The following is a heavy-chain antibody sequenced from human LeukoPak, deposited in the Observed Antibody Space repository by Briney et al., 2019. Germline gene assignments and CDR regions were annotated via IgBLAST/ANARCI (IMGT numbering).Heavy chain of an antibody. V-gene: IGHV4-4*09. CDR1: GASISSDY. CDR2: IYSSGTT. Sequence: SETLSLTCTVSGASISSDYWSWIRQPPGRRPEWIGYIYSSGTTKYNPSLQSRVTISIDTSKNQFSLKLTSMTAADTAVYFCSRLLPSRPDFYFDYWGQGTLVTASS. D-gene: IGHD6-6*01. J-gene: IGHJ4*02. CDR3: SRLLPSRPDFYFDY.